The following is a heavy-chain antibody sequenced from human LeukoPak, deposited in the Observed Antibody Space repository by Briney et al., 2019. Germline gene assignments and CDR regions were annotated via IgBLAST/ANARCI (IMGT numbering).Heavy chain of an antibody. CDR2: INPNNGGT. V-gene: IGHV1-2*02. D-gene: IGHD2-2*01. CDR1: GYTFSEYY. Sequence: ASVRVSCKASGYTFSEYYMHWLGQAPGQGLEWVGWINPNNGGTNYAQKFQGRVTMTRDTYSNTDYMELSGLTLYDTAVYHCATRWDYCGTTSCYAFWGQGTLVTVSS. CDR3: ATRWDYCGTTSCYAF. J-gene: IGHJ4*02.